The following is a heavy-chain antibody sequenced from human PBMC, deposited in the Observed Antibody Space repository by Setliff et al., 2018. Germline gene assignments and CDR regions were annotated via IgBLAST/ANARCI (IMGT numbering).Heavy chain of an antibody. CDR3: AKGVGSYYTSMYFDY. D-gene: IGHD1-26*01. CDR2: ISGSGGST. V-gene: IGHV3-23*01. Sequence: PGGSLRLSCAASGFTFSSYAMSWVRQAPGEGLEWVSAISGSGGSTYSADSVMGRFTISRDNSKNTLYLQMNSLRAEDTAVYYCAKGVGSYYTSMYFDYWGQGTLVTVSS. J-gene: IGHJ4*02. CDR1: GFTFSSYA.